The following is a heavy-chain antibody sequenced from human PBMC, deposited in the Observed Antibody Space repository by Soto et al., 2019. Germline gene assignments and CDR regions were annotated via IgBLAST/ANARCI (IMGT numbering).Heavy chain of an antibody. V-gene: IGHV2-5*01. CDR3: ATSRRSSRDAFDI. Sequence: SGPTLVNPTQTLTLTCTLSGFSLSTSGVGVGWIRQPPGKALEWLALMYSNDDKRYCPSLRSRLTVTKDTSKNQVVLTMTNLDPVDTGTYYCATSRRSSRDAFDIWGQGTIFPVSS. CDR1: GFSLSTSGVG. D-gene: IGHD6-6*01. J-gene: IGHJ3*02. CDR2: MYSNDDK.